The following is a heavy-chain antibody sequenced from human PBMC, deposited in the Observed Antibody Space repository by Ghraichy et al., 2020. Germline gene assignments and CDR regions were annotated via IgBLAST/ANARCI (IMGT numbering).Heavy chain of an antibody. D-gene: IGHD1-26*01. Sequence: GGSLRLSCAASGFTFSSYAMGWVRQAPGKGLEWVSPISGSGGTTYYADSVKGRFTISRDNSKNTLYLQMNSLTAEDTAVYYCAKGRSGSYYDAFDIWGQGKNVNGS. CDR2: ISGSGGTT. J-gene: IGHJ3*02. CDR3: AKGRSGSYYDAFDI. CDR1: GFTFSSYA. V-gene: IGHV3-23*01.